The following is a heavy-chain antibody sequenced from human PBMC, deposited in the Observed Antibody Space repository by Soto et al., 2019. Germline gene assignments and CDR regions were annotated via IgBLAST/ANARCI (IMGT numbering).Heavy chain of an antibody. CDR1: GGTFSSYA. CDR3: ARDRVYSYGFRRGFQH. D-gene: IGHD5-18*01. Sequence: QVQLVQSGAEVKKPGSWVKVSCKASGGTFSSYAMSWVRQAPGQGLEWMGGIIPIFGTANYAQKFQGRVTITADKSTSTAYMELSSLRSEDTAVYYCARDRVYSYGFRRGFQHWGQRTLVTVSS. J-gene: IGHJ1*01. CDR2: IIPIFGTA. V-gene: IGHV1-69*06.